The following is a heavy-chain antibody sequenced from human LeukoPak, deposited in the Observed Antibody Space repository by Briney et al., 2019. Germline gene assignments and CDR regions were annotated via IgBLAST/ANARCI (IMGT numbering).Heavy chain of an antibody. CDR1: GFTFSSYA. CDR2: ISGSGGST. V-gene: IGHV3-23*01. J-gene: IGHJ4*02. Sequence: GGSLRLSRAASGFTFSSYAMSWVRQAPGKGLEWVSAISGSGGSTYYADSVKGRFTISRDNSKNTLYLQMNSLRAEDTAVYYCAKARPSYDSSGYFDYWGQGTLVTVSS. D-gene: IGHD3-22*01. CDR3: AKARPSYDSSGYFDY.